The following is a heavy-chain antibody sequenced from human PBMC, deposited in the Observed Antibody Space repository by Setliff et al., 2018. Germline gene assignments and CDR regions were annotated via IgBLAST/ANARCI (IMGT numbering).Heavy chain of an antibody. V-gene: IGHV4-39*01. CDR3: ARVPSYGSGSYYYYYYGMDV. D-gene: IGHD3-10*01. CDR1: GGSISSSSYY. CDR2: IYYSGST. Sequence: KPSETLSLTCTVSGGSISSSSYYWGWIRQPPGKGLEWIGSIYYSGSTYYNPSLKSRVTISVDTSKNQFSLKLSSVTAADTAVYYCARVPSYGSGSYYYYYYGMDVWGQGTTVTVSS. J-gene: IGHJ6*02.